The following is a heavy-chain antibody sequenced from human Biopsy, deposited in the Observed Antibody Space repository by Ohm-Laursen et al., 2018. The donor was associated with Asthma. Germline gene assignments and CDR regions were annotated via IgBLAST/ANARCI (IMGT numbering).Heavy chain of an antibody. CDR2: ISKDASTQ. V-gene: IGHV3-30*01. CDR1: GFSFSNFA. J-gene: IGHJ3*02. CDR3: VRDGTDDAFDI. Sequence: SLRLSCAASGFSFSNFAIHWVRQAPGEGLEWVGVISKDASTQDYADSVKGRFTMARDNSKNTLDLQMNSLREEDTAVYYCVRDGTDDAFDIWGQGTVVSVSS. D-gene: IGHD1-1*01.